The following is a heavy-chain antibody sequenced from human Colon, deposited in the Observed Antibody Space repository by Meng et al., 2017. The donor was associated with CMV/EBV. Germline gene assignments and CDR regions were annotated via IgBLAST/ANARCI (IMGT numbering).Heavy chain of an antibody. Sequence: GESLKISCTASGFTFSDYGMHWVRQTPDTGLEWVAYIRHVATDKYYVDSVKGRFTISRDNSKNTLYLQMNSLRPDDKAVYYCAKDIGTWTRGYYFDYWGQGTLVTVSS. V-gene: IGHV3-30*02. D-gene: IGHD3-10*01. CDR3: AKDIGTWTRGYYFDY. CDR1: GFTFSDYG. J-gene: IGHJ4*02. CDR2: IRHVATDK.